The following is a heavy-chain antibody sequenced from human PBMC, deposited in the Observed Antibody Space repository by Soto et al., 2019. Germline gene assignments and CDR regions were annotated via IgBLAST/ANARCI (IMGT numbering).Heavy chain of an antibody. CDR2: ITYNGNE. J-gene: IGHJ6*02. CDR3: ARELMPAAGSGDFYAMDV. CDR1: GFTFSSYT. V-gene: IGHV3-30*04. D-gene: IGHD6-13*01. Sequence: GGSLRLSCAASGFTFSSYTMHGVRQAPGKGLEWVAVITYNGNEYYTDSVRGRFTISRDSSRTTVYLQMNSLRPGDTALYYCARELMPAAGSGDFYAMDVWGQGTTVTVSS.